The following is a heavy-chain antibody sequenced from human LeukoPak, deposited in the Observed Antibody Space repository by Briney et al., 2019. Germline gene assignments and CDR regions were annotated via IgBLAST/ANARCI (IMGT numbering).Heavy chain of an antibody. V-gene: IGHV4-39*01. CDR1: GGSISSSSYY. Sequence: SETLSLTCTVSGGSISSSSYYWGWIRQPPGKGLEWIGSIYYSGSTYYNPSLKSRITISVDTSKNQFSLKLSSVTAADTAVYYCARTSSGYWSGSDYWGQGTLVTVSS. CDR2: IYYSGST. J-gene: IGHJ4*02. D-gene: IGHD3-22*01. CDR3: ARTSSGYWSGSDY.